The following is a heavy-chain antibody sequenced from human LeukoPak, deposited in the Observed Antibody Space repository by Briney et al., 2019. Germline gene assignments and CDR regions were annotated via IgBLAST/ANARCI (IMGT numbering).Heavy chain of an antibody. CDR1: GFTFSSYS. Sequence: GGSLRLSCAASGFTFSSYSMTWVRQAPGEGLEWVSYISSSSSTIYYADSVKGRFTISRDNSKNTLYLQMNSLRAEDTAVYYCAKSQYVVVVVAAPDYWGQGTLVTVSS. V-gene: IGHV3-48*01. CDR3: AKSQYVVVVVAAPDY. J-gene: IGHJ4*02. D-gene: IGHD2-15*01. CDR2: ISSSSSTI.